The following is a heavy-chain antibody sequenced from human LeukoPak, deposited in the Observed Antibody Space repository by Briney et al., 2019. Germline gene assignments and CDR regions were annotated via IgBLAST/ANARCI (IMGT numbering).Heavy chain of an antibody. D-gene: IGHD3-10*01. Sequence: PGASLRLSCAASGFSLSNYGMTWIRQAPGKGLEWVSAISGSGGSTYYADSVKGRFTISRDNSKNTLYLQMNSLRAEDTAVYYCAKGGSLGVPPDFDYWGQGTLVTVSS. CDR1: GFSLSNYG. CDR2: ISGSGGST. CDR3: AKGGSLGVPPDFDY. V-gene: IGHV3-23*01. J-gene: IGHJ4*02.